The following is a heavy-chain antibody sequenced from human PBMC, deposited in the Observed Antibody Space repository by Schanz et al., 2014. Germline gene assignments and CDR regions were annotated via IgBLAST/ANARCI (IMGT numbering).Heavy chain of an antibody. Sequence: EVHLVESGGGLVKRGGSLRLSCAASGFTISSYSMNWVRQAPGKGLEWVSSISSSGSYIYYADSVKGRFTISRDNSRNTLYLQMNSLRADDTAVYFCARAHGNNWYGKGLDYWGQGTLVTVSS. J-gene: IGHJ4*02. V-gene: IGHV3-21*01. CDR2: ISSSGSYI. CDR3: ARAHGNNWYGKGLDY. D-gene: IGHD1-1*01. CDR1: GFTISSYS.